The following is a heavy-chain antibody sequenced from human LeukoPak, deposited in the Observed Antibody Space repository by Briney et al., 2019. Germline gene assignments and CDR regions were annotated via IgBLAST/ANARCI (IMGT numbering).Heavy chain of an antibody. V-gene: IGHV3-30*03. Sequence: GGSLRLSCAVSGFTFNSHHIHWVRQAPNKGLDWVAVVPHDGTSPSHAASVDGRFTISRDNSKDTVFLQMNSLRVDDTAIYYCARQSLGASGLDHWGQGVLVTVSS. CDR2: VPHDGTSP. CDR3: ARQSLGASGLDH. D-gene: IGHD1-26*01. CDR1: GFTFNSHH. J-gene: IGHJ4*02.